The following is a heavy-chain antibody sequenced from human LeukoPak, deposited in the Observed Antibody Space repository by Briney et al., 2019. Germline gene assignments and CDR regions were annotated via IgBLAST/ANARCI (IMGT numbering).Heavy chain of an antibody. CDR1: GFLYGDAW. J-gene: IGHJ4*02. D-gene: IGHD2-8*01. Sequence: GGSLRLSCAASGFLYGDAWLSWVRQAPGKGLEWVGRIKSKNDSGTTDYAAPVKGRFTISRDDSKNTLFLHMNSLRTEDTGVYFCTTDIIGVYFHHWGQGTLVSVSS. CDR3: TTDIIGVYFHH. V-gene: IGHV3-15*01. CDR2: IKSKNDSGTT.